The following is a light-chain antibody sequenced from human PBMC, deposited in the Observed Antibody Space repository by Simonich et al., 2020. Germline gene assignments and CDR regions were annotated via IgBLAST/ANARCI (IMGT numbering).Light chain of an antibody. V-gene: IGLV3-21*03. Sequence: SYVLTQPPSVSVAPGKTARITCGGNNIGSKSVHGYQQKPGQAPVLVVYADSDRPSGIPERFSGSNSGNTATLTISRVEAGDEADYYCQVWDSSSDHPVFGGGTKLTVL. CDR1: NIGSKS. CDR2: ADS. J-gene: IGLJ3*02. CDR3: QVWDSSSDHPV.